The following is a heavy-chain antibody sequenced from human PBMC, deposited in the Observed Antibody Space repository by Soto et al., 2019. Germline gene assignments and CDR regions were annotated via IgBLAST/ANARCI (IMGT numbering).Heavy chain of an antibody. V-gene: IGHV1-3*01. CDR3: ARDPLGWLGDYYYYGMDV. J-gene: IGHJ6*02. D-gene: IGHD6-19*01. CDR1: GYTFTSYA. CDR2: INAGNGNT. Sequence: SVKVSCKASGYTFTSYAMHWVRQAPGQRLEWMGWINAGNGNTKYSQKFQGRVTITRDTSASTAYMELSSLRSEDTAVYYCARDPLGWLGDYYYYGMDVWGQGTTVTVSS.